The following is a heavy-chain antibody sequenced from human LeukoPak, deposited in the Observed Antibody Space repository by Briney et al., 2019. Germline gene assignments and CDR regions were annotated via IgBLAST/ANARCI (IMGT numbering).Heavy chain of an antibody. V-gene: IGHV4-39*07. CDR2: IDYSGGT. CDR3: AGGPSITIFGVVMYTWFDP. Sequence: SETLSLTCTVSGGSISSSSYYWGWIRQPPGKGLEWIGSIDYSGGTYFSPSLRSRVTLSVDTSKNQFSLNLISVTAADTAVYYCAGGPSITIFGVVMYTWFDPWGQGTPVSVSS. D-gene: IGHD3-3*01. J-gene: IGHJ5*02. CDR1: GGSISSSSYY.